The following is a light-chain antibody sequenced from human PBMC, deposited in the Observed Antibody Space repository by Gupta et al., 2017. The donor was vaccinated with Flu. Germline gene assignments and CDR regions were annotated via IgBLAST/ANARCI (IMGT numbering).Light chain of an antibody. J-gene: IGLJ2*01. CDR3: TSYRNSNTPHVV. CDR2: EVT. V-gene: IGLV2-14*01. Sequence: TISCIGTSSDVGGYNYVSWYQQHPGKAPNLIIFEVTNRHSGVSSRFSGSKSGNTASLTISGLQAEDEADYHCTSYRNSNTPHVVFGGGTKLTVL. CDR1: SSDVGGYNY.